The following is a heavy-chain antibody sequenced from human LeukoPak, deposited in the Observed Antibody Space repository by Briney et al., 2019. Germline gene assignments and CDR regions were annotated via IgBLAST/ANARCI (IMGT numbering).Heavy chain of an antibody. J-gene: IGHJ4*02. V-gene: IGHV3-64*01. CDR1: GFTFSSYP. Sequence: GGSLRLFCAASGFTFSSYPKHGVRQAPGKGLEYVSAISSNGGSTYYANSVKGRFTISRDNSKNTLYLQMGSLRAEDMAVYYCARVTSAYYVDYWGQGTLVTVSS. D-gene: IGHD3-10*01. CDR2: ISSNGGST. CDR3: ARVTSAYYVDY.